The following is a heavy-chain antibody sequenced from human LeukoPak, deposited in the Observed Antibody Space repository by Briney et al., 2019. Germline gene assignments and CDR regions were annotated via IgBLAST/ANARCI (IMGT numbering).Heavy chain of an antibody. Sequence: SSETLSLTCTVSGGSISSYYWSWIRQPPGKRLEWIGHIYYSGSTNYNPSLKSRVTISVDTSKNQFSLKLSSVTAADTAVYYCASRSSIWSGYQDTLYYFDSWGQGTLVTVSS. J-gene: IGHJ4*02. CDR3: ASRSSIWSGYQDTLYYFDS. V-gene: IGHV4-59*01. CDR2: IYYSGST. CDR1: GGSISSYY. D-gene: IGHD3-3*01.